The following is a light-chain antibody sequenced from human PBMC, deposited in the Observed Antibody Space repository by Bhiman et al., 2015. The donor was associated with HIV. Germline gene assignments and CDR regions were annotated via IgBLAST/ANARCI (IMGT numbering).Light chain of an antibody. V-gene: IGLV2-14*01. CDR3: SSYTSISTGVV. CDR1: SSDVGAYNY. J-gene: IGLJ2*01. Sequence: QSVLTQPASVSGSPGQSITISCTGTSSDVGAYNYVSWYQQQSGKAPKLMIYDVSNRPSGVSNRFSGSKSGNTASLTISGLQAEDEADYYCSSYTSISTGVVFGGGTKLTVL. CDR2: DVS.